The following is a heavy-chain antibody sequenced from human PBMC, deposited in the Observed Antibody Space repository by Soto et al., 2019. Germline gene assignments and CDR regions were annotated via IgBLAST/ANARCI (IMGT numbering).Heavy chain of an antibody. CDR1: AGSISSGTYY. CDR3: ARGNDFRTGWFDP. D-gene: IGHD4-4*01. V-gene: IGHV4-31*03. CDR2: MYYSGTT. Sequence: QVQLQESGPGLVKPSQTLSLTCTVSAGSISSGTYYWNWIPQHPGKGLEWIGYMYYSGTTYYNPSLQSRVTISGDTSKNQFSLKLSSVTVADTAVYYCARGNDFRTGWFDPWGQGIMVTVSS. J-gene: IGHJ5*02.